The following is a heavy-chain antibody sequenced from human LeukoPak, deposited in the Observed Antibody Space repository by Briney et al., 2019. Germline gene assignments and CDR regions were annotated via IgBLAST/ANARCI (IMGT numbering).Heavy chain of an antibody. V-gene: IGHV4-59*01. CDR1: GGSISSYY. J-gene: IGHJ3*02. D-gene: IGHD3-22*01. CDR3: ARVGNYDSGGYYFLVAFDI. CDR2: IYYSGST. Sequence: PSETLSLTCTVSGGSISSYYWSWIRQPPGKGLEWIGYIYYSGSTNYNPSLKSRVTISVDTSNNQFSLKLSSVTAADTAVYYCARVGNYDSGGYYFLVAFDIWGQGTMVTVSS.